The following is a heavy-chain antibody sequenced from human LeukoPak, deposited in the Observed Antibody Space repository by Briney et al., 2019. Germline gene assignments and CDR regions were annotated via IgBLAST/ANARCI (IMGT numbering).Heavy chain of an antibody. Sequence: GGSLRPSCAAPGITFSNYNMNWVRQAPGKGLEWISSITSSSSYTFYADSVKGRFTISRDNAKNSLYLQMNSLRAEDTAVYYCARDQDDSSGYYYVAFDIWGQGTMVTVSS. D-gene: IGHD3-22*01. J-gene: IGHJ3*02. CDR1: GITFSNYN. CDR2: ITSSSSYT. CDR3: ARDQDDSSGYYYVAFDI. V-gene: IGHV3-21*01.